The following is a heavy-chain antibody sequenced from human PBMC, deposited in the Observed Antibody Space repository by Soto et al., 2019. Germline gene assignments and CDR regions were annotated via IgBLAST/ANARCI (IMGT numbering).Heavy chain of an antibody. J-gene: IGHJ5*02. Sequence: QVQLQESGPGLVKPSQTLSLTCTVSGGSLKSGGYYWSWIRQHPGRGLEWIGYIYYTGRTYYNPSLGSRVTFSVDTSKNQFPLTLSSVTAADTAVYYCARDVTRNHNCFDLWGHGTLVTVSS. CDR1: GGSLKSGGYY. D-gene: IGHD2-21*02. CDR3: ARDVTRNHNCFDL. V-gene: IGHV4-31*02. CDR2: IYYTGRT.